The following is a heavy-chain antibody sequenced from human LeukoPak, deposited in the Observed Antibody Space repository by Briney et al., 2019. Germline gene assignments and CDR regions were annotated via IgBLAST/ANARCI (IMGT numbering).Heavy chain of an antibody. J-gene: IGHJ2*01. D-gene: IGHD4-17*01. CDR2: ISGSGGST. V-gene: IGHV3-23*01. CDR3: AKGFDYGDYGDLGTDWYFDL. CDR1: GFTFSSYA. Sequence: GGSLRLSCAASGFTFSSYAMSWVRQAPGKGLEWVSAISGSGGSTYYADSVKGRFTISRDNSKNTLYLQMNSLRAEDTAVYYCAKGFDYGDYGDLGTDWYFDLWGRGTLVTVSS.